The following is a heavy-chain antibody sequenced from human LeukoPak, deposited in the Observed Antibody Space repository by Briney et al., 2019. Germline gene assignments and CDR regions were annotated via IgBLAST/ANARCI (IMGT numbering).Heavy chain of an antibody. D-gene: IGHD3-3*01. CDR1: GGTFSSYA. V-gene: IGHV1-69*06. CDR2: IIPIFGTA. J-gene: IGHJ4*02. CDR3: ARDSRFLEWLLPD. Sequence: ASVKVSCKASGGTFSSYAISWVRQAPGQGLEWMGGIIPIFGTANYAQKFQGRVTITADKSTSTAYMELSSLRSEDTAVYYCARDSRFLEWLLPDWGQGTLVTVSS.